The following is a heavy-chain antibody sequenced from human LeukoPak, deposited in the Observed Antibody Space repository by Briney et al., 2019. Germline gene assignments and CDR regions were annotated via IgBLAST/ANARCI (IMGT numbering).Heavy chain of an antibody. Sequence: GASVKVSCKASGGTFRSYAIRWVRQAPGQGLEWMGRIIPILGVADYAQKFQGRVTINADKSTSTAYMELSSLRSEDTAVYYCARDVYDFWSGYREGYWYFDLWGRGTLVTVSS. J-gene: IGHJ2*01. CDR2: IIPILGVA. CDR1: GGTFRSYA. D-gene: IGHD3-3*01. V-gene: IGHV1-69*04. CDR3: ARDVYDFWSGYREGYWYFDL.